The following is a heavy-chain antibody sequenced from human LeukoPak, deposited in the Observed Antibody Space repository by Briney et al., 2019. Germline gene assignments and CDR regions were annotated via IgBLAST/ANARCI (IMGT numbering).Heavy chain of an antibody. Sequence: GGSLRLSCAASGFTFSSYWTHWVRQAPGKGLVWVSRIKSDGSSTSYADSVKGRFTISRDNSKNTLYLQMNSLRAEDTAVYYCARDLGSSGYGGAFDIWGQGTMVTVSS. CDR1: GFTFSSYW. CDR3: ARDLGSSGYGGAFDI. V-gene: IGHV3-74*01. CDR2: IKSDGSST. D-gene: IGHD3-22*01. J-gene: IGHJ3*02.